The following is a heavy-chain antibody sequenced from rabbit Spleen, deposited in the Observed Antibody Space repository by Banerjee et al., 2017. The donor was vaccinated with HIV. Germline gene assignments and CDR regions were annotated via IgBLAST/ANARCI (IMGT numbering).Heavy chain of an antibody. J-gene: IGHJ3*01. CDR2: IDPVFGGS. CDR1: GFDFSSYG. D-gene: IGHD4-1*01. Sequence: QEQLEESGGGLVQPGGSPKLSCKASGFDFSSYGVSWVRQAPGKGLEWIGSIDPVFGGSYYATWVNGRFTISSDNAQSTVDLKMTSLTAADTATYFCARAIVPWLGLTRLDLWGPGTLVTVS. V-gene: IGHV1S47*01. CDR3: ARAIVPWLGLTRLDL.